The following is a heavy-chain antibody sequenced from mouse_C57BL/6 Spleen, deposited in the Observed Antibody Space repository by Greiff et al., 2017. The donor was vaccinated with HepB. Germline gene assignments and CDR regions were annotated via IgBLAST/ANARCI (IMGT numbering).Heavy chain of an antibody. D-gene: IGHD2-4*01. CDR1: GFSLTSYG. J-gene: IGHJ3*01. CDR2: IWGDGST. Sequence: VMLVESGPGLVAPSQSLSITCTVSGFSLTSYGVSWVRQPPGKGLEWLGVIWGDGSTNYHSALISRLSISKDNSKSQVFLKLNSLQTDDTATYYCAKPGYDYDVGLFAYWGQGTLVTVSA. CDR3: AKPGYDYDVGLFAY. V-gene: IGHV2-3*01.